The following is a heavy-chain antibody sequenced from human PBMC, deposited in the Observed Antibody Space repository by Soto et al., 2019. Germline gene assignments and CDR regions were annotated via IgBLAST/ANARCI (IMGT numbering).Heavy chain of an antibody. V-gene: IGHV4-59*01. CDR2: IYYSGST. D-gene: IGHD3-22*01. CDR3: ARLGDYYDSSAT. CDR1: GGSISSYY. J-gene: IGHJ5*02. Sequence: PSETLSLTCTVSGGSISSYYWSWIRQPPGKGLEWIGYIYYSGSTNYNPSLKSRVTISVDTSKNQFSLKLSSVTAADTAVYYCARLGDYYDSSATWGQGTLVPVSS.